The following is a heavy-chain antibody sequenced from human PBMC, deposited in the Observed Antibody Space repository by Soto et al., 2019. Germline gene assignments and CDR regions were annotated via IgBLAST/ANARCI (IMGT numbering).Heavy chain of an antibody. CDR3: AMGVYYDSSGFSTHFDY. CDR2: ISSSSSTI. CDR1: GFTFSSYS. Sequence: EVQLVESGGGLVQPGGSLRLSCAASGFTFSSYSMNWVRQAPGKGLEWVSYISSSSSTIYYADSVKGRFTISRDNAKNSLYLQMNSLRDEDTAVYYCAMGVYYDSSGFSTHFDYCGQGTLVTVSS. D-gene: IGHD3-22*01. J-gene: IGHJ4*02. V-gene: IGHV3-48*02.